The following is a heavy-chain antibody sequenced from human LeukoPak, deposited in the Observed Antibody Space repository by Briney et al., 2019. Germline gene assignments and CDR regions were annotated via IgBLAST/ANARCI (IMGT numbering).Heavy chain of an antibody. V-gene: IGHV1-46*01. Sequence: ASVKVSCKASGYTFTSYYIHWVRQAPGQGLEWMGMINPSGGSTSYAEKFQGRVTMTRDTSTSTVYMELSSLRSEDSAVYYCARSAPQGYCTSTSCYARSAFDIWGQGTMVTVS. D-gene: IGHD2-2*01. CDR3: ARSAPQGYCTSTSCYARSAFDI. J-gene: IGHJ3*02. CDR2: INPSGGST. CDR1: GYTFTSYY.